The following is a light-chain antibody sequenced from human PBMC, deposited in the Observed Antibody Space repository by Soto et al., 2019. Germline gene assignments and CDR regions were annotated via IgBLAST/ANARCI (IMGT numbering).Light chain of an antibody. CDR2: AAS. V-gene: IGKV3D-15*01. CDR3: QQYIDWTPYT. CDR1: QTVSRS. J-gene: IGKJ2*01. Sequence: EIVMTQSPAALSLSPGERATLSCRASQTVSRSLAWYQQKPGQAPRLLIYAASTRATGIPDRFSGSGSGTDFTLTISGLQSEDFAVYYCQQYIDWTPYTFGQGTKVDIK.